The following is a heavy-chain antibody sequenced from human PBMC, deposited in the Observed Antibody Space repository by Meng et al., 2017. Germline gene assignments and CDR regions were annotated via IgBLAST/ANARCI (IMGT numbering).Heavy chain of an antibody. V-gene: IGHV3-30*04. Sequence: GGSLRLSCAAPGFTFSSYAMHWVRQAPGKGLEWVAVISYDGSNKYYADSVKGRFTISRDNSKNTLYLQMNSLRAEDTAVYYCAKEGSGYFSYWGQGTLVTVSS. J-gene: IGHJ4*02. CDR2: ISYDGSNK. D-gene: IGHD3-22*01. CDR3: AKEGSGYFSY. CDR1: GFTFSSYA.